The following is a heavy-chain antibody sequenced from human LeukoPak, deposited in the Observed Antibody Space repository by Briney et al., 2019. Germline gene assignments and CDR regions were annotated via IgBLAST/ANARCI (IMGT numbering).Heavy chain of an antibody. CDR3: ARASGADRPSDY. CDR1: GGSISSYY. D-gene: IGHD3-10*01. Sequence: PSETLSLTCTVSGGSISSYYCNWIRQPPGQRPEWIGYISYIGSTNYHPSLKRRVTMSVDLSKSQFSLKLSSVTAADTAVYYCARASGADRPSDYWGQGTLVTVSS. J-gene: IGHJ4*02. V-gene: IGHV4-59*01. CDR2: ISYIGST.